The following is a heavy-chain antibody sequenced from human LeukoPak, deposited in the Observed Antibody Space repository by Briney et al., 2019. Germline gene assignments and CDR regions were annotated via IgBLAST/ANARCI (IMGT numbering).Heavy chain of an antibody. J-gene: IGHJ4*02. D-gene: IGHD6-19*01. CDR3: ARVASSGWTAFDY. V-gene: IGHV1-2*04. Sequence: GASVKVSCKASGYTFTGYYMHWVRQAPGQGLEWMGWINPNSGGTNYAQKFQGWVTMTRDTSISTAYMELSRLRSDDTAVYYCARVASSGWTAFDYWGQGTLVTVSS. CDR1: GYTFTGYY. CDR2: INPNSGGT.